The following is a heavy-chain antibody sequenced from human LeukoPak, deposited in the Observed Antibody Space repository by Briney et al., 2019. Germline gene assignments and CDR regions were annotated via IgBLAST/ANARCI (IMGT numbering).Heavy chain of an antibody. Sequence: APVKVSCKVSGYTLTELSMHWVRQAPGKGLEWMGGFDPEDGETIYAQKFQGRVTMTEDTSKDTAYMELSSLRSEDTAVYYCATGPYCSSTSCYTYPRRNYYYYGMDVWGQGTTVTVSS. D-gene: IGHD2-2*02. CDR2: FDPEDGET. J-gene: IGHJ6*02. CDR3: ATGPYCSSTSCYTYPRRNYYYYGMDV. CDR1: GYTLTELS. V-gene: IGHV1-24*01.